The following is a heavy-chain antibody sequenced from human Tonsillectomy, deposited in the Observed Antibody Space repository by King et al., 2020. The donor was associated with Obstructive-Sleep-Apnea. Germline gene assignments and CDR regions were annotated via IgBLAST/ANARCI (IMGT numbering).Heavy chain of an antibody. CDR2: IGIAGDT. J-gene: IGHJ3*02. CDR1: GFTFSSYD. D-gene: IGHD6-13*01. CDR3: VRARRSAAAPGGRSFDI. Sequence: VQLVESGGGLVQPGGSLRLSCAASGFTFSSYDIHWVRQTTGQRLEWVSAIGIAGDTYFPDSVKGRFTMFRENARNSLYLQMNSLRAADTAVYYCVRARRSAAAPGGRSFDIWGQGTMVTVSS. V-gene: IGHV3-13*01.